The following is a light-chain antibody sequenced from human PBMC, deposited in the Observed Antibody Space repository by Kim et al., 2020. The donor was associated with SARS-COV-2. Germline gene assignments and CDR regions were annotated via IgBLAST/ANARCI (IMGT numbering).Light chain of an antibody. J-gene: IGLJ2*01. CDR1: SGSMDDNY. V-gene: IGLV6-57*03. CDR3: QSYNRDNVI. Sequence: RTLTISCTRSSGSMDDNYVQWYQQRPGGVPTTVIYEDDQRPSGVSDRFSGSIDNSSNSASLTISGLRTEDEADYYCQSYNRDNVIFGGGTQLTVL. CDR2: EDD.